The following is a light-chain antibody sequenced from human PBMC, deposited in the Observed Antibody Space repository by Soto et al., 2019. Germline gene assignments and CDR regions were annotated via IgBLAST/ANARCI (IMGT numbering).Light chain of an antibody. CDR3: QQYYNWPRT. V-gene: IGKV3-15*01. CDR1: QSVFSN. Sequence: EIVLTQSPATLSVPPGERATLSCRASQSVFSNLAWYQQKPGQAPRLLIYGASTRATGIPARFSGSGSGTEFTLTISSLQSEDFAVYYCQQYYNWPRTFGQGTKVDIK. CDR2: GAS. J-gene: IGKJ1*01.